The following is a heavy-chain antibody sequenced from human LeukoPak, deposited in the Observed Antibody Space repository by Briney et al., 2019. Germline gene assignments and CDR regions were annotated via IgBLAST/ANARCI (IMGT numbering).Heavy chain of an antibody. D-gene: IGHD5-12*01. Sequence: GGSLRLSCAASRFTFNSYTMSWVRQAPGKGLEWVSVIGGSNGITFYVGSVKGRFTISRDNSKDTLYLQMNSLRAEDTAVYYCARNENSGWGYFDYWGQGTLVTVSS. J-gene: IGHJ4*02. CDR3: ARNENSGWGYFDY. V-gene: IGHV3-23*01. CDR1: RFTFNSYT. CDR2: IGGSNGIT.